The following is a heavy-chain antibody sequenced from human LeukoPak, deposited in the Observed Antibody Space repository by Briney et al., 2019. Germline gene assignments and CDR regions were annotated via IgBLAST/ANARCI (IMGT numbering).Heavy chain of an antibody. CDR1: GFTFSSYA. D-gene: IGHD3-16*01. Sequence: GGSLRLSCAASGFTFSSYAMHWVRQAPGKGLEWVAVISYDGSNKYYADSVKGRFTISRDNSKNTLYLQMNSLRAEDTAVYYCARQGWSPGGGDYWGQGTLVTVSS. V-gene: IGHV3-30-3*01. CDR2: ISYDGSNK. J-gene: IGHJ4*02. CDR3: ARQGWSPGGGDY.